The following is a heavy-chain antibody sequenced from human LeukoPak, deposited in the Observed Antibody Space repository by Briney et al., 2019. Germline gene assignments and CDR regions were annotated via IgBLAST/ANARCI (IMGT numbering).Heavy chain of an antibody. J-gene: IGHJ4*02. CDR1: GGSISSSSYY. D-gene: IGHD6-13*01. CDR2: IYYSGST. V-gene: IGHV4-39*07. CDR3: ARGISSSWYGPPNDY. Sequence: SETLSLTCTVSGGSISSSSYYWGWIRQPPGKGLEWIGSIYYSGSTYYNPSLKSRVTISVDTSKNQFSLKLSSVTAADTAVYYCARGISSSWYGPPNDYWGQGTLVTVSS.